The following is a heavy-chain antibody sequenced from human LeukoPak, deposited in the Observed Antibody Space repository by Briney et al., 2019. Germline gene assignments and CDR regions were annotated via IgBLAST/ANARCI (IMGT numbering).Heavy chain of an antibody. Sequence: GGSLRLSCAASGFMFNTYSRSRVGQAPAREPQWLSAISGSGGGIYYADSAKGRFTISRDNSKNTLYLQMNSLRDEDTAVLYCAKDWVTTATVFEHWGQGTLVAVSS. CDR2: ISGSGGGI. J-gene: IGHJ4*02. CDR1: GFMFNTYS. CDR3: AKDWVTTATVFEH. D-gene: IGHD4-17*01. V-gene: IGHV3-23*01.